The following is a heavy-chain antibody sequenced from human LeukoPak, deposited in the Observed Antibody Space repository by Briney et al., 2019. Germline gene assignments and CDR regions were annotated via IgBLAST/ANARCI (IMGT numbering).Heavy chain of an antibody. Sequence: GGSLRLSCAASGFTFSSYEINWVRQAPGKGLEWVSSISSSGSTIYYADSVKGRFTISRDNAKNSLYLQMNSLRAEDTAVYYCARDQGSPDYYYYGMDVWGQGTTVTVSS. CDR3: ARDQGSPDYYYYGMDV. CDR1: GFTFSSYE. D-gene: IGHD6-13*01. V-gene: IGHV3-48*03. CDR2: ISSSGSTI. J-gene: IGHJ6*02.